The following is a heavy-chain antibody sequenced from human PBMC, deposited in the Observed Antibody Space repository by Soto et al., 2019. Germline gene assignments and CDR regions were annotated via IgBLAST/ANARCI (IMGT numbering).Heavy chain of an antibody. CDR2: ISSSSSYT. CDR3: ARDSLPDDAFDI. J-gene: IGHJ3*02. CDR1: GFTFSSYS. V-gene: IGHV3-21*01. Sequence: SLRLSCAASGFTFSSYSMNWVRQAPGKGLEWVSSISSSSSYTYYADSVKGRFTISRDNAKNSLYLQMNSLRAEDTAVYYCARDSLPDDAFDIWGQGTMVTVS.